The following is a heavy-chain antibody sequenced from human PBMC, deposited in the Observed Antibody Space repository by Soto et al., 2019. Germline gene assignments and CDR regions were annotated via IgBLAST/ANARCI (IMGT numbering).Heavy chain of an antibody. J-gene: IGHJ6*02. CDR3: ARDRGYSYGKDYCYYGMDV. V-gene: IGHV1-69*12. Sequence: QVQLVQSGAEVKKPGSSVKVSCKASGGTFSSYAISWVRQAPGQGLEWMGGIIPIFGTANYAQKFQGRVTITADESTSTAYMELSSLRSEDTAVYYCARDRGYSYGKDYCYYGMDVWGQGTTVTVSS. CDR1: GGTFSSYA. CDR2: IIPIFGTA. D-gene: IGHD5-18*01.